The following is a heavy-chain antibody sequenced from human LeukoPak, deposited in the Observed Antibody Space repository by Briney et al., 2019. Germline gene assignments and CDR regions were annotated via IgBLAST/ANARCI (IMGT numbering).Heavy chain of an antibody. CDR3: AKDIAVAAHGGNY. J-gene: IGHJ4*02. CDR2: IWYDGSDK. D-gene: IGHD6-19*01. CDR1: GFTFSSYG. V-gene: IGHV3-33*06. Sequence: GRSLRLSCAASGFTFSSYGIHWVRQAPGKGLEWVAVIWYDGSDKYYADSVKGRFTISRDNSKNTLYLQMNSLRAEDTAVYYCAKDIAVAAHGGNYWGQGTLVTVSS.